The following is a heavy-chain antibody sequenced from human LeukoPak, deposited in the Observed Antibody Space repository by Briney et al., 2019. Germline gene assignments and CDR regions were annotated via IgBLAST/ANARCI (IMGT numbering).Heavy chain of an antibody. CDR1: GFPFSGYG. V-gene: IGHV3-30*02. D-gene: IGHD3-22*01. J-gene: IGHJ4*02. CDR3: AKDYYDSSGYPYFDY. CDR2: IRNDGSNK. Sequence: QTGGSLRLSCAASGFPFSGYGMNWVRQAPGKGLEWVAFIRNDGSNKYYVDSVKDRFTISRDNSKNTLYLQMNSLRAEDTAVYYCAKDYYDSSGYPYFDYWGQGTLVTVSS.